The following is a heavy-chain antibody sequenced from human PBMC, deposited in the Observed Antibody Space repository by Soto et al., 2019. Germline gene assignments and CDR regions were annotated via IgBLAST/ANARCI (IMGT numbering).Heavy chain of an antibody. CDR2: ISYDGSNK. Sequence: VGSLRLSCAASGFTFSSYAMHWVRQAPGKGLEWVAVISYDGSNKYYADSVKGRFTISRDSAKNTLYLQMNSLSAEDTAVYYCARAGISAKRNAMDVWGQGTTVNVSS. CDR3: ARAGISAKRNAMDV. CDR1: GFTFSSYA. J-gene: IGHJ6*02. D-gene: IGHD1-20*01. V-gene: IGHV3-30-3*01.